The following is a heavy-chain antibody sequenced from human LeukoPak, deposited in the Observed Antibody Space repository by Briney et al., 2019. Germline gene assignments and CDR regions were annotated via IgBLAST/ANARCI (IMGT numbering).Heavy chain of an antibody. D-gene: IGHD6-13*01. V-gene: IGHV3-23*01. CDR2: ISGSGGST. Sequence: PGGSLRLSCAASGFTFSSYAMSCVRQAPGKGLEWVSAISGSGGSTYYADSVKGRFTISRDNSKNTLYLQMNSLRAEDTAVYYCAKDGGLIAAAGRAAAEYFQHWGQGTLVTVSS. CDR3: AKDGGLIAAAGRAAAEYFQH. J-gene: IGHJ1*01. CDR1: GFTFSSYA.